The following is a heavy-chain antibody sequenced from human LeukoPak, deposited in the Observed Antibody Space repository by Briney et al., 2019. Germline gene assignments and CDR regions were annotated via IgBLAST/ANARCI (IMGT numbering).Heavy chain of an antibody. D-gene: IGHD6-13*01. J-gene: IGHJ4*02. CDR3: AREENSSSWYKYFDY. Sequence: SGTLSLTCAVSSGSISSSNWWSWVRQPPGKGLEWIGEIYHSGSTNYNPSLKSRVTISVDKSKNQFSLKLSSVTAADTAVYYCAREENSSSWYKYFDYWGQGTLVTVSS. CDR1: SGSISSSNW. V-gene: IGHV4-4*02. CDR2: IYHSGST.